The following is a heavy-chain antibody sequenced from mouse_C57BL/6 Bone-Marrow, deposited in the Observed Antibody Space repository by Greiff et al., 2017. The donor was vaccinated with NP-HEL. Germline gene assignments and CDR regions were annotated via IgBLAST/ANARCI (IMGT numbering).Heavy chain of an antibody. V-gene: IGHV1-55*01. Sequence: VQLQQPGAELVKPGASVKMSCKASGYTFTSYWITWVKQRPGQGLEWIGDIYPGSGSTNYNEKFKSKATLTVDTSSSTAYMQLSSLTSEDSAVYYCACVITTVVYFDYWGQGTTLTVSS. CDR1: GYTFTSYW. CDR2: IYPGSGST. D-gene: IGHD1-1*01. CDR3: ACVITTVVYFDY. J-gene: IGHJ2*01.